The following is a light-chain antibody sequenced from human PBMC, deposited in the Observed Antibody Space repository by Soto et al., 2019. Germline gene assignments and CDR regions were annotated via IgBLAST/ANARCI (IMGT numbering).Light chain of an antibody. V-gene: IGLV2-8*01. CDR3: TSDAGSNNFDV. CDR1: SXDVGTYDF. J-gene: IGLJ1*01. CDR2: EVT. Sequence: QSVLTQPHSASGSPGQSVTISCTGASXDVGTYDFVSWYQPHPGKAPKLMIYEVTKRPSGVPDPFSGSRSGNTASLTVSGLQAEDEADYYCTSDAGSNNFDVFGTGTKAILL.